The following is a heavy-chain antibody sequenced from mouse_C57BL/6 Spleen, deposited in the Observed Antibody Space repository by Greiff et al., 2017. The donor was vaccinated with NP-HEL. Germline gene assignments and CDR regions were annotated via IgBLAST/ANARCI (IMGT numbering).Heavy chain of an antibody. CDR1: GISITTGNYR. J-gene: IGHJ4*01. Sequence: EVKLMESGPGLVKPSQTVFLTCTVTGISITTGNYRWSWIRQFPGNKLEWIGYIYYSGTITYNPSLTSRTTITRDTPKNQFFLEMNSLTAEDTATYYCARENSLYAMDYWGQGTSVTVSS. CDR3: ARENSLYAMDY. CDR2: IYYSGTI. V-gene: IGHV3-5*01.